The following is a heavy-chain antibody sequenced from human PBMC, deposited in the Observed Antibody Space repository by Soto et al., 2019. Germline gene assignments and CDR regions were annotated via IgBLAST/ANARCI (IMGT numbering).Heavy chain of an antibody. CDR2: TIPAIDLI. CDR1: AGTFDTYS. CDR3: ARTGSFDY. V-gene: IGHV1-69*02. J-gene: IGHJ4*02. D-gene: IGHD3-10*01. Sequence: QVQLVQSGAEVKKPGASVKVSCKASAGTFDTYSIMWVRQAPVQGLEWMGRTIPAIDLINYAQKFQGRFTITVDKSTTTVYMELRSLRYEDTAIYYCARTGSFDYWGQGTLVTVSS.